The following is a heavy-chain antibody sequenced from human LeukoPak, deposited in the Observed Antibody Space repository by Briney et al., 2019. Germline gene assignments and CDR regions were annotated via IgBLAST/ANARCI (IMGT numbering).Heavy chain of an antibody. J-gene: IGHJ5*02. Sequence: ASVKVSCKASGYTFTGYYMHWVRQAPGQGLEWMGGIIPIFGTANYAQKFQGRVTITADESTSTAYMELSSLRSEDTAVYYCARERVETDPTVTTSTWGQGTLVTVSS. CDR3: ARERVETDPTVTTST. V-gene: IGHV1-69*13. CDR1: GYTFTGYY. CDR2: IIPIFGTA. D-gene: IGHD4-17*01.